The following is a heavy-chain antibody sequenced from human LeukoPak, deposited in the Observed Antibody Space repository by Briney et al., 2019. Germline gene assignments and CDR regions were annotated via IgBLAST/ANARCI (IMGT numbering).Heavy chain of an antibody. J-gene: IGHJ4*02. CDR3: ARGDFWSGVDY. Sequence: SVKVSCKASGGTFSSYTISWVRQAPGQGLEWMGRIIPILGIANYAQKFQGRVTITADKSTSTAYMELSSLRSEDTAVYYCARGDFWSGVDYWGQGTLVTVSS. V-gene: IGHV1-69*02. CDR1: GGTFSSYT. CDR2: IIPILGIA. D-gene: IGHD3-3*01.